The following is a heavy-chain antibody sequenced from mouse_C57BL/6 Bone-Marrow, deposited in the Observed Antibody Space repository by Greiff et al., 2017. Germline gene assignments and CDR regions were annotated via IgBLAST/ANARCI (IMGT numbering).Heavy chain of an antibody. D-gene: IGHD2-4*01. Sequence: VQLQESGPGLVAPSQSLSITCTVSGFSLTSYGVHWVRQPPGKGLEWLVVIWSDGSTTYNSALKSRLSISKDSSKSQVFLKMNSLQTDDTAMYYCARHPRYYDLYYAMDYWGQGTSVTVSS. V-gene: IGHV2-6-1*01. CDR2: IWSDGST. CDR1: GFSLTSYG. CDR3: ARHPRYYDLYYAMDY. J-gene: IGHJ4*01.